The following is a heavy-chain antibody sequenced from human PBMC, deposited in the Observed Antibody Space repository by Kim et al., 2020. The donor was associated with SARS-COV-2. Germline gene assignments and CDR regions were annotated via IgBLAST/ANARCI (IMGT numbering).Heavy chain of an antibody. CDR3: AKDLEGHWNYAY. J-gene: IGHJ4*02. V-gene: IGHV3-23*01. D-gene: IGHD1-7*01. Sequence: GGSLRLSCTASGFTFSSYAMSWVRQAPGKGLEWVSAISGSGGSTYYADSVKGRFIISRDNSKNTLYLQMNSLRAEDTAVYYCAKDLEGHWNYAYWGQGTLVTVSS. CDR2: ISGSGGST. CDR1: GFTFSSYA.